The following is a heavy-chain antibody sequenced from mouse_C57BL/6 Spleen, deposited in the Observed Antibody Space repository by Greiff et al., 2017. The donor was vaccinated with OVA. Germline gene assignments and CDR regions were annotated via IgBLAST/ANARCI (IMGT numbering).Heavy chain of an antibody. CDR1: GYTFTSYW. Sequence: QVQLQQPGAELVKPGASVKLSCKASGYTFTSYWMQWVKQRPGQGLEWIGEIDPSDSYTNYNQKFKGKATLTVDTSSSTAYMQLSNLTSEDSAVYDCAKWECDNYNAMEYWGQGTSVTVSS. CDR2: IDPSDSYT. J-gene: IGHJ4*01. CDR3: AKWECDNYNAMEY. D-gene: IGHD1-3*01. V-gene: IGHV1-50*01.